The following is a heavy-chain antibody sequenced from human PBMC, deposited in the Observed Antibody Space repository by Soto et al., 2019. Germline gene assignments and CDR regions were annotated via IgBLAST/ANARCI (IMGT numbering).Heavy chain of an antibody. CDR2: ISYDGSNK. CDR3: ASFPAAEPNHFDH. J-gene: IGHJ4*02. CDR1: GFTFSSYA. D-gene: IGHD6-13*01. Sequence: GGSLRLSCAASGFTFSSYAMHWVRQAPGKGLEWEAVISYDGSNKYYADSVKGRFTIPRDNSKNTLYRQMNSLRSEDTAVYFCASFPAAEPNHFDHWGQGTGVTVPA. V-gene: IGHV3-30*04.